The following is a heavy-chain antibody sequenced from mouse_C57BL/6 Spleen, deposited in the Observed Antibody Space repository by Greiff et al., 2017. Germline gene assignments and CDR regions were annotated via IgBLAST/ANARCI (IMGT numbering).Heavy chain of an antibody. V-gene: IGHV2-2*01. CDR2: IWSGGST. CDR1: GFSLTSYG. Sequence: VKLVESGPGLVQPSQSLSITCTVSGFSLTSYGVHWVRQSPGKGLEWLGVIWSGGSTDYNAAFISRLSISKDNSKSQVFFKMNSLQADDTAIYYCARSWASYYYAMDYWGQGTSVTVSS. CDR3: ARSWASYYYAMDY. J-gene: IGHJ4*01. D-gene: IGHD4-1*01.